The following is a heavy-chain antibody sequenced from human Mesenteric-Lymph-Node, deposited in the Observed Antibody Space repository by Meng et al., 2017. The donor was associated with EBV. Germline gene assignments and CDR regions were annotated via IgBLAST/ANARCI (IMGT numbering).Heavy chain of an antibody. CDR3: ATDRWEREGWFDR. CDR2: IGSARTT. D-gene: IGHD1-26*01. CDR1: GFTFIRYA. J-gene: IGHJ5*02. V-gene: IGHV3-23*04. Sequence: VRRVGPGEGLLKPGGSLRLSSAASGFTFIRYAMNWVRQAPGKGLEWVASIGSARTTYYADSVKGRFTISRDNAKGTLYLQMNSLRVEDTAVYYCATDRWEREGWFDRWGQGTLVTVSS.